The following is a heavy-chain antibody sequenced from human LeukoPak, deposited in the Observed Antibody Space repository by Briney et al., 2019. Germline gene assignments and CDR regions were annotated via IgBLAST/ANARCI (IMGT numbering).Heavy chain of an antibody. CDR3: ARPAIAYYYDSSGYYYLDY. CDR1: GFTFSSYS. V-gene: IGHV3-48*04. D-gene: IGHD3-22*01. J-gene: IGHJ4*02. CDR2: ISSSGSTI. Sequence: GGSLRLSCAASGFTFSSYSMNWVRQAPGKGLEWVSYISSSGSTIYYADSVKGRFTISRDNAKNSLYLQMNSLRAEDTAVYYCARPAIAYYYDSSGYYYLDYWGQGTLVTVSS.